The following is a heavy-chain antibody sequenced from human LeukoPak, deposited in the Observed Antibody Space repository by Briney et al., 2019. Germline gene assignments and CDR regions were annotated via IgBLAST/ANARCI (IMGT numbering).Heavy chain of an antibody. Sequence: GGSLRLSCAASGFTFSDYYMSWIRQAPGKGLEWVSYISSSGSTIYYADSVKGRFTISRDNAKNSLYLQMNSLRAEDTAVYYCARDLRYCSGGSCSDTVAKYYFDYWGQGTLVTVSS. V-gene: IGHV3-11*01. CDR2: ISSSGSTI. CDR1: GFTFSDYY. J-gene: IGHJ4*02. CDR3: ARDLRYCSGGSCSDTVAKYYFDY. D-gene: IGHD2-15*01.